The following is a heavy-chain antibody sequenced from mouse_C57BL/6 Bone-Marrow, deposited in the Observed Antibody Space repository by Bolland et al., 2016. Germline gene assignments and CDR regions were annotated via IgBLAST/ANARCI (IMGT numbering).Heavy chain of an antibody. CDR2: SI. J-gene: IGHJ3*01. CDR3: ARRGGYPFDY. D-gene: IGHD2-2*01. V-gene: IGHV5-15*04. Sequence: SIYYADTVTGRFTISRENAKNTLYLEMSSLRSEDTAMYYCARRGGYPFDYWGQGTLV.